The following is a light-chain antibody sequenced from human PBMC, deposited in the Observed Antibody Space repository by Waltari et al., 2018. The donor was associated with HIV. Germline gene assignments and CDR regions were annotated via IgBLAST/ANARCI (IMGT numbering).Light chain of an antibody. CDR2: WAS. CDR1: RRVVSSSNNQNY. CDR3: QQYETVPFT. V-gene: IGKV4-1*01. Sequence: DIVMTQSPESLTMSPGERATINCKTSRRVVSSSNNQNYLAWYKHKVGQSPKLLIYWASTRAPGVPERFSGGGSGTDFTLTIRGLQADDEAVYYCQQYETVPFTFGPGTTV. J-gene: IGKJ3*01.